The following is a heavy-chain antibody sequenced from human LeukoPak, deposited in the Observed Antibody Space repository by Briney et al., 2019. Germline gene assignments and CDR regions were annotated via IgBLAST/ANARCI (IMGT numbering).Heavy chain of an antibody. J-gene: IGHJ6*03. CDR3: ARVGGSGSPDYYYYYYMDV. CDR2: MYSSGST. CDR1: GGSISSSSYY. Sequence: SETLSLTCTVSGGSISSSSYYWGWIRQPPGKGLEWIGSMYSSGSTYYNPSLKSRVTISVDTSKNQFSLKLSSVTAADTAVYYCARVGGSGSPDYYYYYYMDVWGKGTTVTISS. D-gene: IGHD3-10*01. V-gene: IGHV4-39*07.